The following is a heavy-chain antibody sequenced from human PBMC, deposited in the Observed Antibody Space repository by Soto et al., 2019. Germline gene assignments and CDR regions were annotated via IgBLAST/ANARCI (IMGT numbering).Heavy chain of an antibody. CDR1: GYTFTGYG. Sequence: ASVKVSCKASGYTFTGYGVQWVRQAPGQRLEWVGWINVGNGNRKYSQKFQGRVTITRDTSASTAYMELSSLRSEDTAVYYCARDLGGWTDYWGQGTLVTVSS. CDR3: ARDLGGWTDY. CDR2: INVGNGNR. D-gene: IGHD6-19*01. V-gene: IGHV1-3*01. J-gene: IGHJ4*02.